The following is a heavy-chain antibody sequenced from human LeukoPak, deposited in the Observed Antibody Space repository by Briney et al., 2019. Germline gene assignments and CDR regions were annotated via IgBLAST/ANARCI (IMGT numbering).Heavy chain of an antibody. CDR2: ISYDGSNK. J-gene: IGHJ3*02. CDR3: ANWPHDAFDI. Sequence: GGSLRLSCAASGFTFSSYGMHWVRQAPGKGLEWVAVISYDGSNKYYADSVKGRFTISRGNSKNTLYLQMNSLRVEDTAVYYCANWPHDAFDIWGQGTMVTVSS. V-gene: IGHV3-30*18. CDR1: GFTFSSYG.